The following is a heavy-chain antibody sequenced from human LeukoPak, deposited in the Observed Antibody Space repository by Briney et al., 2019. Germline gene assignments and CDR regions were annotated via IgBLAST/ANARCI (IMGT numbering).Heavy chain of an antibody. J-gene: IGHJ6*02. Sequence: PGGSLRLSCAGSGFTFSHYIMNWVRQAPGKGLEWLSSIGSTGSLIYYADSVKGRFTISRDNAKNSLYLQMNSLRAEDTAVYYCARDLSGYCSGGSCYSVQYYYYGMDVWGQGTTVTVSS. CDR3: ARDLSGYCSGGSCYSVQYYYYGMDV. CDR1: GFTFSHYI. D-gene: IGHD2-15*01. V-gene: IGHV3-21*01. CDR2: IGSTGSLI.